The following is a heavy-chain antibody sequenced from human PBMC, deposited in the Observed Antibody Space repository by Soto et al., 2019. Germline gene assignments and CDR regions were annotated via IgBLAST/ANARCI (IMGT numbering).Heavy chain of an antibody. CDR2: ISGRGGST. CDR1: GFNFSSSG. CDR3: AKDWSAGTAYYYYYFGMDV. V-gene: IGHV3-23*01. D-gene: IGHD6-13*01. J-gene: IGHJ6*02. Sequence: GGSLRLSCAASGFNFSSSGMSWVRQAPGKGLEWVSAISGRGGSTYSADSVKGRVTISRDNSKNTLYLQMNSLRTEDTVVYYCAKDWSAGTAYYYYYFGMDVWGQGTTVTVSS.